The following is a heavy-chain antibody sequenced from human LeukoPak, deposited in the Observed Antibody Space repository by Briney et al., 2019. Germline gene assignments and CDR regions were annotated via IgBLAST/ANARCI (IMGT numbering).Heavy chain of an antibody. D-gene: IGHD3-22*01. V-gene: IGHV4-59*12. Sequence: SETLSLTCTVSGGSISSYYWSWIRQPPGKGLEWIGYIYYSGSTNYNPSLKSRVTISVDTSKNQFSLKLSSVTAADTAVYYCARVSGGHSSGYYWRWFDPWGQGTLVTVSS. CDR2: IYYSGST. CDR1: GGSISSYY. CDR3: ARVSGGHSSGYYWRWFDP. J-gene: IGHJ5*02.